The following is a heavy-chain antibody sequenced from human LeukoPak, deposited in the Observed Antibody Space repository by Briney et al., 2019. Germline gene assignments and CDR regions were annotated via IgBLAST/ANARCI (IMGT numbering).Heavy chain of an antibody. V-gene: IGHV3-21*01. D-gene: IGHD3-10*01. J-gene: IGHJ4*02. CDR3: ARVGYYYGSGIHTPSKIPDY. Sequence: SSETLSLTCAVYGGSFSGYYWSWIRQPPGKGLEWVSSISSSSSYIYYADSVKGRFTISRDNAKNSLYLQMNSLRAEDTAVYYCARVGYYYGSGIHTPSKIPDYWGQGTLVTVSS. CDR2: ISSSSSYI. CDR1: GGSFSGYY.